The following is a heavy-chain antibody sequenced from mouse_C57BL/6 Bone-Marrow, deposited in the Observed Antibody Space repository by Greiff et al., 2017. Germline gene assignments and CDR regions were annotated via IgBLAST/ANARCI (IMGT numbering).Heavy chain of an antibody. CDR3: ARWGNWCFDY. D-gene: IGHD4-1*01. CDR2: IYPRSGNT. CDR1: GYTFTSYG. Sequence: VKLQESGAELARPGASVKLSCKASGYTFTSYGISWVKQRTGQGLEWIGEIYPRSGNTYYNEKFKGKATLTADKSSSTAYMELSSLTSEDSAVYFCARWGNWCFDYWGQGTTLTVSS. J-gene: IGHJ2*01. V-gene: IGHV1-81*01.